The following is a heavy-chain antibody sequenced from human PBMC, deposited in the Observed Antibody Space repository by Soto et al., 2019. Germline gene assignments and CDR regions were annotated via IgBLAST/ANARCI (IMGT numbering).Heavy chain of an antibody. Sequence: PGGSLRLSCAASGFTFSDYYMSWIRQAPGKGLEWVSYISSSVSTIYYTDSVKGRFTISRDNAKNSLYLQMNSLRAEDTAVYYCARETCTNGVCYLDYWGQGTLVTVSS. V-gene: IGHV3-11*01. J-gene: IGHJ4*02. CDR3: ARETCTNGVCYLDY. CDR2: ISSSVSTI. D-gene: IGHD2-8*01. CDR1: GFTFSDYY.